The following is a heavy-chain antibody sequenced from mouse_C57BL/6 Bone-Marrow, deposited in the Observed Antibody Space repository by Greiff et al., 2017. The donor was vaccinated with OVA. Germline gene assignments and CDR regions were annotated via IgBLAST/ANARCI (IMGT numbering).Heavy chain of an antibody. CDR2: INPGSGGT. V-gene: IGHV1-54*01. Sequence: QVQLQQSGAELVRPGTSVKVSCKASGYAFTNYLIEWVKQRPGQGLEWIGVINPGSGGTNYNEKFKGKATLTADKSSSTAYMQLSSLTSEDSAVYFCARSVIYYYGSSYEDAMDYWGQGTSVTVSS. J-gene: IGHJ4*01. D-gene: IGHD1-1*01. CDR1: GYAFTNYL. CDR3: ARSVIYYYGSSYEDAMDY.